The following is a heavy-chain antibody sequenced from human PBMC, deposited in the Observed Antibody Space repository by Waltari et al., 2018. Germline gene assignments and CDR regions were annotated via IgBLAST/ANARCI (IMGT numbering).Heavy chain of an antibody. CDR2: MNPNSGNT. D-gene: IGHD2-21*01. Sequence: QVQLVQSGAEVTKPGASVKVSCKASGYTFTSYDTNWVRRAPGQGLEWMGWMNPNSGNTGYAQKFQGRVTMTRNTSISTAYMELSSLRSEDTAVYYCARGPVGVVVGDYYFDYWGQGTLVTVSS. CDR1: GYTFTSYD. J-gene: IGHJ4*02. CDR3: ARGPVGVVVGDYYFDY. V-gene: IGHV1-8*01.